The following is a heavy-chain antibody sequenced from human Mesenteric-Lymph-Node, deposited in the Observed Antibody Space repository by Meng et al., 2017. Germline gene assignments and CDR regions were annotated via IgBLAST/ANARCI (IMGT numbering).Heavy chain of an antibody. J-gene: IGHJ4*02. CDR2: ISANNGDA. Sequence: ASVKVSCKASGYSFSNYGISWVRQAPGQGLEWMGWISANNGDANTAQKFQGRVTMTTDTSTSTAYMELRSLRSEDTAVYYCARAPPTMVRGATFGDYWGQGTLVTVSS. V-gene: IGHV1-18*01. CDR3: ARAPPTMVRGATFGDY. CDR1: GYSFSNYG. D-gene: IGHD3-10*01.